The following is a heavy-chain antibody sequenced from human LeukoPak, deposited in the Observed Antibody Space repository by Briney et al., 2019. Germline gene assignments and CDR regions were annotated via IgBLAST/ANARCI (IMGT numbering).Heavy chain of an antibody. CDR3: AASPDYHDSSGYSYYFDY. CDR1: GFTFTSSA. CDR2: IVVGSGNT. J-gene: IGHJ4*02. Sequence: ASVKVSCKAPGFTFTSSAVQWVRQARGQRLEWIGWIVVGSGNTNYAQRFQERVTITRDMSTSTAYMELSSLRSEDTAVYYCAASPDYHDSSGYSYYFDYWGQGTLVTVSS. D-gene: IGHD3-22*01. V-gene: IGHV1-58*01.